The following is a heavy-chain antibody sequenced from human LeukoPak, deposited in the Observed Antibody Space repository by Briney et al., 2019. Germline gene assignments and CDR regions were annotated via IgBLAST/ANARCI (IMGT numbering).Heavy chain of an antibody. Sequence: KPSETLSLTCTVSGGSISGYYWSWIRQPAGKGLEWIGRIYTSGSTNYNPSLKSRVTMSVDTSKNQFSLKLSSVTAADTAVYYCARVLGSRSEAGWFDPWGQGTLVTVSS. V-gene: IGHV4-4*07. J-gene: IGHJ5*02. CDR2: IYTSGST. CDR3: ARVLGSRSEAGWFDP. CDR1: GGSISGYY. D-gene: IGHD5/OR15-5a*01.